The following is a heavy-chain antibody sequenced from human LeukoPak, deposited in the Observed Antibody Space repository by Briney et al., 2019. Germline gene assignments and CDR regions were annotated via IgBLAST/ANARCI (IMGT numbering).Heavy chain of an antibody. J-gene: IGHJ5*02. D-gene: IGHD4-23*01. CDR3: AIDYGGNSGWFDP. V-gene: IGHV1-18*01. Sequence: ASVKVSCKASGYTFTSYGISWVRQAPGQGLEWMGWISAYNGNTNYAQKFQGRVTITRNTAISTAYMELSSLRSEDTAIYYCAIDYGGNSGWFDPWGQGTLVTVSS. CDR2: ISAYNGNT. CDR1: GYTFTSYG.